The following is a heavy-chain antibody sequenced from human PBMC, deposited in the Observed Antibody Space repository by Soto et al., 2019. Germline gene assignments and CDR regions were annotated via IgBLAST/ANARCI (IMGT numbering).Heavy chain of an antibody. J-gene: IGHJ2*01. CDR1: GGSISSSNYY. CDR2: IYYSGST. V-gene: IGHV4-61*05. Sequence: PSETLSLTCSVSGGSISSSNYYWAWIRQPPGKGLEWIGYIYYSGSTNYNPSLKSRVTISVDTSKNQFSLKLSSVTAADTAVYYCARFNWYFDLWGRGTLVTVSS. CDR3: ARFNWYFDL.